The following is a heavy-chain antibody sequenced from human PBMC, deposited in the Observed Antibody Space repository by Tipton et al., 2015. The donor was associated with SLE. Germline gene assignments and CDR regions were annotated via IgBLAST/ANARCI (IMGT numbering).Heavy chain of an antibody. D-gene: IGHD6-19*01. V-gene: IGHV4-59*01. J-gene: IGHJ4*02. CDR3: AREPTYSRDWYWGFDY. CDR1: GGSISSYY. Sequence: GSLRLSCTVSGGSISSYYWSWIRQPPGKGLEWIGYINYSGSTNYNPSLKSRVTISVDTSKNQFSLKLNSVTAADTAVYYCAREPTYSRDWYWGFDYWGQGTLVTVSS. CDR2: INYSGST.